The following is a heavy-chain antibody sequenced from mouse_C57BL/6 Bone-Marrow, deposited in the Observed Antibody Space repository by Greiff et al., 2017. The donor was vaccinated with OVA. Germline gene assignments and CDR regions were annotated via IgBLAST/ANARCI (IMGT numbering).Heavy chain of an antibody. J-gene: IGHJ4*01. Sequence: EVQGVESGGGLVQPGGSLKLSCAASGFTFSDYYMSWVRQTPEQRLEWVAYISTGGGSTYYPDTFKGRFTISRDNAKNTLYLQMSRMRSEDTAMDYCARKCCGSGYAMDYWGQGTSVTVSS. V-gene: IGHV5-12*01. CDR2: ISTGGGST. D-gene: IGHD1-1*01. CDR1: GFTFSDYY. CDR3: ARKCCGSGYAMDY.